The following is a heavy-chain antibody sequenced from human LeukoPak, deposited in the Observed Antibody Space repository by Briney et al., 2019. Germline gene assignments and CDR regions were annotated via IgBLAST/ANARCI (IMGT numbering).Heavy chain of an antibody. CDR1: GFTISSYS. J-gene: IGHJ6*03. V-gene: IGHV3-21*01. D-gene: IGHD3-9*01. CDR3: ARANDNYYYYYMDV. Sequence: PGGSLRLSCAASGFTISSYSMSWVRQAPGKGLEWVSSISSSSSYIYYADSVKGRFTISRDNAKNSLYLQMNSLRAEDTAVYYCARANDNYYYYYMDVWGKGTTVTISS. CDR2: ISSSSSYI.